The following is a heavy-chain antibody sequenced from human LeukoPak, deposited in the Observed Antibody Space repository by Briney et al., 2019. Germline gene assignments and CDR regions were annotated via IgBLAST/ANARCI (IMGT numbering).Heavy chain of an antibody. Sequence: GGSLRLSCAASGFTFSRYAMTWVRQAPGKGLEWVSAISSSGSTIYYADSVKGQFTISRDNAKNSLYLQMNSLRAEDTAVYYCAELGITMIGGVWGKGTTVTISS. CDR2: ISSSGSTI. CDR3: AELGITMIGGV. D-gene: IGHD3-10*02. CDR1: GFTFSRYA. J-gene: IGHJ6*04. V-gene: IGHV3-48*03.